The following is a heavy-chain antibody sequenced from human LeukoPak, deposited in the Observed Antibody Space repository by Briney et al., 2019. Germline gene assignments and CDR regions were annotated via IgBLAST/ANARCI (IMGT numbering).Heavy chain of an antibody. CDR3: ATTTTRGNPHYFDY. V-gene: IGHV5-51*01. Sequence: GESLKISCQVSGYIFTDYWIGWVRQMPGKGLESMGIIYPGDSDTAYSPFFQGQVTISVDKSISTVYLQWSSLKASDTGIYYCATTTTRGNPHYFDYWGQGTLVTVSS. CDR1: GYIFTDYW. D-gene: IGHD1-1*01. J-gene: IGHJ4*02. CDR2: IYPGDSDT.